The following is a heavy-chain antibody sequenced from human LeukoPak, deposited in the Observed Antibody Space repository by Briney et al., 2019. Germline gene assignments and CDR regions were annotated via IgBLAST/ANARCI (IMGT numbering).Heavy chain of an antibody. Sequence: GASVKVSCKASGYTFTGYYMHWVRQAPGQGLEWMGWINPNSGGTNYAQKFQGRVTMTRDTSISTAYMEPSRLRSDDTAVYYCARETLPIYCSSTSCYHNWFDPWGQGTLVTVSS. CDR3: ARETLPIYCSSTSCYHNWFDP. V-gene: IGHV1-2*02. CDR1: GYTFTGYY. CDR2: INPNSGGT. D-gene: IGHD2-2*01. J-gene: IGHJ5*02.